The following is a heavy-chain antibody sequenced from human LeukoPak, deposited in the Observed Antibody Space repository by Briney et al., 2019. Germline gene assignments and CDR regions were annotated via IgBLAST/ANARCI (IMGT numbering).Heavy chain of an antibody. J-gene: IGHJ3*02. CDR3: ARENTMVRGAFDAFDI. Sequence: PSETLSLTCAVYGGSFSGYYWSWIRQPPGKGLEWIGEINHSGSTNYNASLKSRVTVSVDTSNNQFSLKLSSVTAADTAVYYCARENTMVRGAFDAFDIWGQGTMVTVSS. CDR2: INHSGST. CDR1: GGSFSGYY. D-gene: IGHD3-10*01. V-gene: IGHV4-34*01.